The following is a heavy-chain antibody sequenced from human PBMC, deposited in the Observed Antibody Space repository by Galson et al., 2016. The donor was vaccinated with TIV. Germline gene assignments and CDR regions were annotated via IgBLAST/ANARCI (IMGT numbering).Heavy chain of an antibody. J-gene: IGHJ4*02. V-gene: IGHV5-51*01. CDR3: VRRGGGYLTRANY. D-gene: IGHD1-26*01. CDR1: GSSFISYW. CDR2: IFPDDSET. Sequence: QSGAEVKKPGESLKISCKVSGSSFISYWIGWVRQMPGEGLEWMGVIFPDDSETTYSPSFEGQVTISADKSISTAYLQWSSLKASDTAMYYCVRRGGGYLTRANYWGQGTLVTVSS.